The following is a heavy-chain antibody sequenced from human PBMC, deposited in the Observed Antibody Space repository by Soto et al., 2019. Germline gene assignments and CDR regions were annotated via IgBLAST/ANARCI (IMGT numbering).Heavy chain of an antibody. CDR3: ARTDEMTSFGSFDV. CDR2: IYHSGTT. V-gene: IGHV4-30-2*01. CDR1: GGSISSGAYS. Sequence: PSETLSLTCAVSGGSISSGAYSWSWIRQPPGKGLEWIGYIYHSGTTYYNPSLKSRATISVDRSKNQFSLNLSSVTAADTAVYFCARTDEMTSFGSFDVWGQGTLVTVSS. D-gene: IGHD2-15*01. J-gene: IGHJ4*02.